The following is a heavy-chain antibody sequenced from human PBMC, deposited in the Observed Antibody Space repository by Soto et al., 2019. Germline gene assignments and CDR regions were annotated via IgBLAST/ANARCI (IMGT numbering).Heavy chain of an antibody. J-gene: IGHJ4*02. V-gene: IGHV1-46*01. CDR1: GYTFTTYY. D-gene: IGHD1-26*01. Sequence: VSVKVSCKASGYTFTTYYMHWVRQAPGQGLEWMGTINPSGGSTSYAQKFQGRVTMTRDTSTSTVYMELSSLRSEDTAVYYCTCLLLGYWGQGTLVTVSS. CDR3: TCLLLGY. CDR2: INPSGGST.